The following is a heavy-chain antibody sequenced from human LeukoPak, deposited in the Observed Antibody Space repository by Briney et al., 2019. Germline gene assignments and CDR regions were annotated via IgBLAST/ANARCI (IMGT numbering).Heavy chain of an antibody. CDR3: ARAPGTTFDY. CDR1: GGSISRSIYY. Sequence: PSETLSLTCTVSGGSISRSIYYWGWIRQPPGKGLEWIGNIHYSGSTYYNPSLNSRVSISVDRSRNQFSLKLTSVTAADTAVYYCARAPGTTFDYWGHGNMVTVSS. J-gene: IGHJ4*01. D-gene: IGHD4-17*01. V-gene: IGHV4-39*07. CDR2: IHYSGST.